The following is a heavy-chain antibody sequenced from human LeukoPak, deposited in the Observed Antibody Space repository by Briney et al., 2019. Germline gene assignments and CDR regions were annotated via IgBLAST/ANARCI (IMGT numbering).Heavy chain of an antibody. CDR3: ARELRPRVGAIMPFDY. CDR1: GYTLTELS. D-gene: IGHD1-26*01. J-gene: IGHJ4*02. V-gene: IGHV1-24*01. CDR2: FDPEDGET. Sequence: GASVKVSCKVSGYTLTELSMHWVRQAPGKGLEWMGGFDPEDGETIYAQKFQGRVIMTTDTSTSTAYMELRSLRSDDTAVYYCARELRPRVGAIMPFDYWGQGTLVTVSS.